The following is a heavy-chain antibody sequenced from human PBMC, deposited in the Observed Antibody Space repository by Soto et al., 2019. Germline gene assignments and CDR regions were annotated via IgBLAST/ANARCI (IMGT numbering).Heavy chain of an antibody. J-gene: IGHJ3*02. CDR2: INHSGST. CDR1: GGSFGGYY. CDR3: PRVNDCCRTSYPHAFYI. D-gene: IGHD2-2*01. V-gene: IGHV4-34*01. Sequence: QVQLQQWGAGLLKPSETLSLTCAVYGGSFGGYYWSWIRQPPGKGLEWIGEINHSGSTNYNPSLKTRVTISVDTSKNQFSLKVSSVTAADTAVYYCPRVNDCCRTSYPHAFYIWCQGTMVTVSS.